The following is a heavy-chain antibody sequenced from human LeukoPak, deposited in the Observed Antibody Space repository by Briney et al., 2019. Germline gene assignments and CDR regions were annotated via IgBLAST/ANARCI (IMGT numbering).Heavy chain of an antibody. D-gene: IGHD1-1*01. CDR1: AASISSSY. CDR3: ARLGIYPIQGYNYDFHYMDV. CDR2: IYYTGST. Sequence: SETLSLTCTVSAASISSSYWSWIRQPPGEGLEWNGYIYYTGSTNYNPSLKSRVTISVDMSKNQFSLQLSSVTAADTAAYYCARLGIYPIQGYNYDFHYMDVWAKGTTVTVS. V-gene: IGHV4-59*08. J-gene: IGHJ6*03.